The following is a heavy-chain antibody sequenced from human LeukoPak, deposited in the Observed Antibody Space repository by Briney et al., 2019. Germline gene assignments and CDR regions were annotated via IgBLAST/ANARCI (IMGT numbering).Heavy chain of an antibody. CDR1: GFTFSNYG. CDR3: AKEVSNSDSGDRFDY. CDR2: NSGSST. J-gene: IGHJ4*02. D-gene: IGHD7-27*01. V-gene: IGHV3-23*01. Sequence: SGGSLRLPCAASGFTFSNYGMSWVRQAPGKGLEWVSSNSGSSTYYADSAKGRFTISRDSSKNTVYLQMNSLRAEDTALYYCAKEVSNSDSGDRFDYWGQGTLVTVSS.